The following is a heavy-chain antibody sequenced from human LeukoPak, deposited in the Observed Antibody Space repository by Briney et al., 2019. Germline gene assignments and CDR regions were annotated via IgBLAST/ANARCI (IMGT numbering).Heavy chain of an antibody. Sequence: SETLSLTCTVSGGSLSNHYWSWVRLPPGKALEWIGYISDSGATLSNPFLESRVTISVDRSNNQFSLKLSSVTAADTAIYYCARDTYYTSGTYYIDYFDSWGQGTLVTVSS. CDR3: ARDTYYTSGTYYIDYFDS. V-gene: IGHV4-59*11. D-gene: IGHD3-10*01. CDR1: GGSLSNHY. CDR2: ISDSGAT. J-gene: IGHJ4*02.